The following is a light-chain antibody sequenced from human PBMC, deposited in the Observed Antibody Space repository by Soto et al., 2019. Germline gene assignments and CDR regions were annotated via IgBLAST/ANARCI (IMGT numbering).Light chain of an antibody. J-gene: IGLJ1*01. CDR2: DDR. V-gene: IGLV3-21*02. CDR3: QVWDSSSDHLV. Sequence: SYELTQSPSVSVAPGQTARITCEGNNIGSKSVHWYQQKPGQAPVLVVYDDRDRPSGIPERFSGSNSVNTATLTISRVEAGDEADYYCQVWDSSSDHLVFGTGTRSPS. CDR1: NIGSKS.